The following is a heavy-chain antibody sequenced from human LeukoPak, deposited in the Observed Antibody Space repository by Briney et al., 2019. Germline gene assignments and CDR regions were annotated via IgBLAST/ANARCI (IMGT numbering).Heavy chain of an antibody. Sequence: SETLSLTCTVSGVSISSYYWSWIRQPPGKGLEWIGYIYYSGSTNYNPSLKSRVTISVGTSKNQFSLKLSSVTAADTAVYYCARGGGYNSYYYYMDVWGRGTTVTVSS. D-gene: IGHD5-18*01. J-gene: IGHJ6*03. CDR1: GVSISSYY. V-gene: IGHV4-59*01. CDR3: ARGGGYNSYYYYMDV. CDR2: IYYSGST.